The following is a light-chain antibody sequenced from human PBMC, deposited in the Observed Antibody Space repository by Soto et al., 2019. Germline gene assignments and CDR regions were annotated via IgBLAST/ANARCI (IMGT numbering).Light chain of an antibody. CDR3: QQYISWPRT. V-gene: IGKV3-15*01. CDR1: QSVSSS. CDR2: GAS. Sequence: VMTQSPATLSVSPGERATLSCRASQSVSSSLAWYQQKPGQAPRLLISGASARATDIPARFSGSGYGTEFTLTISSLQSEDSAVYFCQQYISWPRTFGQGTKVDIK. J-gene: IGKJ1*01.